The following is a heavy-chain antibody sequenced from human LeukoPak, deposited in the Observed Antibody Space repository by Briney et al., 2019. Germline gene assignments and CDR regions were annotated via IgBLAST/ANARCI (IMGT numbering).Heavy chain of an antibody. CDR3: SRESGPFCPFGY. Sequence: SGTLSLTCGVSGGSISGTNWRSWVRQSPGPGLEWHGEISLAGQTNCNPSVSARVTMQLDKPSNYLSQHLASVPAAHTAIYFCSRESGPFCPFGYWGEGTLVIVSS. CDR1: GGSISGTNW. V-gene: IGHV4-4*02. J-gene: IGHJ4*02. D-gene: IGHD1-26*01. CDR2: ISLAGQT.